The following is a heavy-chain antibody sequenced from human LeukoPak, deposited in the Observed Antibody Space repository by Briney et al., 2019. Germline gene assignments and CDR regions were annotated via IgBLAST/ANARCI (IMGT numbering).Heavy chain of an antibody. J-gene: IGHJ4*02. CDR1: GFTFSSYA. CDR2: ISGSGDST. CDR3: AKTRSFWAPFDY. V-gene: IGHV3-23*01. Sequence: GGSLRLSCAASGFTFSSYAMSWVRQAPGKGLEWVSAISGSGDSTYYADSVKGRFTISRDNSKNTLSLQMNSLRVEDTAVYYCAKTRSFWAPFDYWARDPWSPSPQ. D-gene: IGHD1-26*01.